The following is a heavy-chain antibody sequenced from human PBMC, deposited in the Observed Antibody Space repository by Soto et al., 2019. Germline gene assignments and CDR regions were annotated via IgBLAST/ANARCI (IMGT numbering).Heavy chain of an antibody. CDR1: GFTFSSYG. V-gene: IGHV3-33*01. CDR2: IWYDGSNK. J-gene: IGHJ3*02. D-gene: IGHD5-12*01. Sequence: GGSLRLSCGASGFTFSSYGMHWVRQAPGKGLEWVAVIWYDGSNKYYADSVKGRFTISRDNSKNTLYLQMNSLRAEDTAVYYCARDSPITGAFDIWGQGTMVTVSS. CDR3: ARDSPITGAFDI.